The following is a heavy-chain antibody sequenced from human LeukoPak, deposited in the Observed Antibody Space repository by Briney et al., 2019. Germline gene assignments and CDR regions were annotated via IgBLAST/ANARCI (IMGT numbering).Heavy chain of an antibody. CDR2: INHSGST. CDR1: GGSFSGYY. Sequence: SETLSLTCAVYGGSFSGYYWSWIRQPPGKGLEWIGEINHSGSTNYNPSLKSRVTISVDTSRNQFSLMLGSVTAADTGVYYCAASTYCDFWSGYGRNYYFDYWGQGTLVTVSS. V-gene: IGHV4-34*01. CDR3: AASTYCDFWSGYGRNYYFDY. D-gene: IGHD3-3*01. J-gene: IGHJ4*02.